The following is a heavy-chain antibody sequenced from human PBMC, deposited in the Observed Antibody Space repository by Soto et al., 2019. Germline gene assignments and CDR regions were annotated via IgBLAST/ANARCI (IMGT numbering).Heavy chain of an antibody. D-gene: IGHD3-3*01. V-gene: IGHV4-59*01. Sequence: SETLCLTCTVSGGSISSYYWSWIRRPPGKGLEWIGYIYYSGSTNYNPSLKSRVTISVDTSKNQFSLKLSSVTAADTAVYYCAQYVWSGYSNWFDPWGQGTLVTVSS. CDR1: GGSISSYY. CDR2: IYYSGST. CDR3: AQYVWSGYSNWFDP. J-gene: IGHJ5*02.